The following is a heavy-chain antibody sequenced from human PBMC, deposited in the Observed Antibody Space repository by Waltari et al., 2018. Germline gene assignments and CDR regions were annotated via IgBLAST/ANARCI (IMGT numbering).Heavy chain of an antibody. CDR1: GFTFSDAW. J-gene: IGHJ4*02. V-gene: IGHV3-15*05. CDR2: IKTKIDFGTT. D-gene: IGHD3-3*01. Sequence: EVQLVESGGRWVRPGGSLRLSCRTSGFTFSDAWMTWVRQAPQKGLEWVGHIKTKIDFGTTDYATHAKGIFTISRDDSKNIVYLQMNNLKIEDTAVYYCLADLDYWGQGTLVTVSS. CDR3: LADLDY.